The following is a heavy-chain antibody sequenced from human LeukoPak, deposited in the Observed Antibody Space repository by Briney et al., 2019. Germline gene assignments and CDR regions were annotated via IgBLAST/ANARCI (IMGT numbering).Heavy chain of an antibody. CDR2: IIPIFGTA. J-gene: IGHJ5*02. CDR1: GGTFSSYA. CDR3: ARDKSGRFDP. Sequence: ASVKVSCKASGGTFSSYAISWVRQAPGQGLEWMGGIIPIFGTANYAQKFQGRVTITADESTSTAYMELSSLRSEDTAVYYCARDKSGRFDPWGQGTLVTVSS. V-gene: IGHV1-69*13.